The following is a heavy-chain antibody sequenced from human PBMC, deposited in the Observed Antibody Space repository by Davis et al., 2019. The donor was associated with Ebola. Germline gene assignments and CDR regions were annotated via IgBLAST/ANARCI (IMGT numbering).Heavy chain of an antibody. CDR2: IYSGGST. D-gene: IGHD2-15*01. CDR3: AKVAARGVY. CDR1: GFTVSSNY. V-gene: IGHV3-53*01. J-gene: IGHJ4*02. Sequence: GESLNISCAASGFTVSSNYMSWVRQAPGKGLEWVSVIYSGGSTYYADSVKGRFTISRDNSKNTLYLQMNSLRAEDTAVYYYAKVAARGVYWGQGTLVTVSS.